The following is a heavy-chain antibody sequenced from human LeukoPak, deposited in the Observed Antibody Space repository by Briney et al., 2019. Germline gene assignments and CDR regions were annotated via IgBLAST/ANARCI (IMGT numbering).Heavy chain of an antibody. CDR2: ISRTGNSI. V-gene: IGHV3-48*03. D-gene: IGHD6-6*01. CDR3: ARGGIAARFAY. CDR1: GFTLTSYE. J-gene: IGHJ4*02. Sequence: GGSLRLSCAASGFTLTSYEMNWVRLAPGKGLEWISYISRTGNSIYYADSVKGRFTVSRDNAKNSLYLQMNSLRVEDTAVYYCARGGIAARFAYWGQGTLVTVSS.